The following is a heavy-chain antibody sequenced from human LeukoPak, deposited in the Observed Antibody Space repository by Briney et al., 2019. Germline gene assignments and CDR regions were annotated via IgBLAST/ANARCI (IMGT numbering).Heavy chain of an antibody. Sequence: GGSLRLSCAASGFTLITYSINWVRQAPGKGLEWVSVIYTDDSTYYADSVEGRFTISRDNSKNTVDLQMNNLNVEDTAVYFCARAGDYWSHYFDYWGQGALVTVSS. V-gene: IGHV3-53*01. CDR2: IYTDDST. CDR1: GFTLITYS. CDR3: ARAGDYWSHYFDY. J-gene: IGHJ4*02. D-gene: IGHD4-17*01.